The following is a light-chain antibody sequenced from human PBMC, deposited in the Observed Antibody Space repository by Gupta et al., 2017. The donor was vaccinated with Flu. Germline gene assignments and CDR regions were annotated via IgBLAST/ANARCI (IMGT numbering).Light chain of an antibody. Sequence: IQMTQSPSSLSASVGDTVTITCRASRSISTFLNWYQQRPGTAPKLLIYSASTRQRGVPSRFSGSGSETAFTLTITSLQREDFATYYCQQAHTVPYFFGQGTKLDI. CDR2: SAS. CDR1: RSISTF. CDR3: QQAHTVPYF. V-gene: IGKV1-39*01. J-gene: IGKJ2*01.